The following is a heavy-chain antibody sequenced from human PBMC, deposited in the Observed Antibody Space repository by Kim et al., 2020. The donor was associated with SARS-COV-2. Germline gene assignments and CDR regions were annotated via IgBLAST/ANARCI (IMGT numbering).Heavy chain of an antibody. CDR3: ARDLNHCSGGSCYPGPLLVF. V-gene: IGHV4-31*03. J-gene: IGHJ3*01. CDR2: IYYSGST. D-gene: IGHD2-15*01. Sequence: SETLSLTCTVSGGSISSGGYYWSWIRQHPGKGLEWIGYIYYSGSTYYNPSLKSRVTISVDTSKNQFSLKLSSVTAADTAVYYCARDLNHCSGGSCYPGPLLVFWGQGTMVTVSS. CDR1: GGSISSGGYY.